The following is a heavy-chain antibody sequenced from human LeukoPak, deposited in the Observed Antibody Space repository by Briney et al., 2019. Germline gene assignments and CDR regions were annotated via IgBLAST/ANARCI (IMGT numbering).Heavy chain of an antibody. V-gene: IGHV3-30-3*01. CDR3: ARPSIAAPYPYYYGMDV. CDR1: GFTFSSYA. J-gene: IGHJ6*02. CDR2: ISYDGSNK. Sequence: AGRSLRLSCAASGFTFSSYAMHWVRQAPDKGLEWVAVISYDGSNKYYADSVKGRFTISRDNSKNTLYLQMNSLRAEDTAVYYCARPSIAAPYPYYYGMDVWGQGTTVTVSS. D-gene: IGHD6-13*01.